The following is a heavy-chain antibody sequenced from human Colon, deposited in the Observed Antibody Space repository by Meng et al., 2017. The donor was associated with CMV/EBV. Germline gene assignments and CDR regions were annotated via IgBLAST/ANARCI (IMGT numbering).Heavy chain of an antibody. Sequence: ASVKVSCKTFDYSFTNHGISWVRQAPGQGLEWMGWISGYNGNTNYAQKFQGRFTMTRNTSISTAYMELSSLRSEDAAVYYCARLSAAADYAFDIWGQGTMVTVSS. J-gene: IGHJ3*02. CDR2: ISGYNGNT. D-gene: IGHD6-13*01. CDR3: ARLSAAADYAFDI. V-gene: IGHV1-18*01. CDR1: DYSFTNHG.